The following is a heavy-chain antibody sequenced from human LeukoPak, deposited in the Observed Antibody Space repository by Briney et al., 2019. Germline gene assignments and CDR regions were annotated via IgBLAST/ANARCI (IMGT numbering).Heavy chain of an antibody. CDR3: AELGITMIGGV. J-gene: IGHJ6*04. CDR2: ISGSGGST. CDR1: GFTFSSYG. Sequence: GGSLRLSCAASGFTFSSYGMSWVRQAPGKGLEWVSGISGSGGSTYYADSVRGRFTISRDNAKNSLYLQMNSLRAEDTAVYYCAELGITMIGGVWGKGTTVTISS. D-gene: IGHD3-10*02. V-gene: IGHV3-23*01.